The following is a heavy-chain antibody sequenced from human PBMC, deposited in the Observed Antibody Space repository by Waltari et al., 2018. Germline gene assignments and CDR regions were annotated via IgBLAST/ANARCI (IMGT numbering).Heavy chain of an antibody. CDR2: INHSGSS. Sequence: QVQLQQWGAGLLKPSETLSLTCAVYGGSFSGYYWSWIRQPPGQGLEWIGEINHSGSSYYNPSLKSRVTISVDASKNQFTLKLSSVTAADTAVYYCARAYDISGSQYYFDYWGQGTLVTVSS. V-gene: IGHV4-34*01. J-gene: IGHJ4*02. CDR3: ARAYDISGSQYYFDY. D-gene: IGHD3-22*01. CDR1: GGSFSGYY.